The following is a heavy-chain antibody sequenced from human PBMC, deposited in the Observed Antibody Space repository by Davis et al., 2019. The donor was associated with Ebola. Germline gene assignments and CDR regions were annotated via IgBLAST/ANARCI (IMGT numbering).Heavy chain of an antibody. D-gene: IGHD5-12*01. J-gene: IGHJ4*02. Sequence: AASVKVSCKASGYTFTSYAMHWVRQAPGQRLEWMGWINAGNGNTKYSQKFQGRVTITRDTSASTAYMELSSLRSEDTAVYYCARVGAGYSGYDYFDYWGQGTLVTVSS. V-gene: IGHV1-3*01. CDR1: GYTFTSYA. CDR3: ARVGAGYSGYDYFDY. CDR2: INAGNGNT.